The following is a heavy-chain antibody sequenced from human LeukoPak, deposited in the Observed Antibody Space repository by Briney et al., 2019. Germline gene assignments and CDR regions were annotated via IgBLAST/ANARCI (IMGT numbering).Heavy chain of an antibody. CDR2: IKKKSDGGTT. J-gene: IGHJ4*02. V-gene: IGHV3-15*01. D-gene: IGHD6-19*01. CDR3: TTVQQWLAQALGY. CDR1: GFTFSNAW. Sequence: GGSLRLPCAASGFTFSNAWMTWVRQAPGKGLEWVGHIKKKSDGGTTDYAAPVKGRFTISRDDSKDTLYLQMNSLKTEDTAVYYCTTVQQWLAQALGYWGQGTLVTVSS.